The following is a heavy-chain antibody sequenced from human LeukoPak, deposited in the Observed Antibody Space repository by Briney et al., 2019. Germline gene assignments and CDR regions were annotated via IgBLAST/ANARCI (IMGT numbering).Heavy chain of an antibody. Sequence: SETLSLTCTVSGGSISSGDYYWSWIRQPPGKGLEWIGYIYYSGSTYYNPSLKSRVTISVDTSKNQFSLKLSSVTAADTAVYYCARDPFGLWFGELYDAFDIWGQGTMVTVSS. D-gene: IGHD3-10*01. CDR3: ARDPFGLWFGELYDAFDI. CDR2: IYYSGST. J-gene: IGHJ3*02. V-gene: IGHV4-30-4*08. CDR1: GGSISSGDYY.